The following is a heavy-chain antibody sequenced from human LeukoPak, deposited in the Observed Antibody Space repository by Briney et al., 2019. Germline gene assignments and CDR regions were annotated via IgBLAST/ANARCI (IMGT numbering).Heavy chain of an antibody. J-gene: IGHJ4*02. CDR2: IFHSGST. CDR3: ARAGGGTGYDSRYFDY. D-gene: IGHD5-12*01. Sequence: PSETLSLTCTVSGFSISSGYFWGWIRQPPGKGLEWIGSIFHSGSTYYNPSLRSRVTISVDTSNNQFSLKLSSVTAADTAVYYRARAGGGTGYDSRYFDYWGQGTLVTVSS. V-gene: IGHV4-38-2*02. CDR1: GFSISSGYF.